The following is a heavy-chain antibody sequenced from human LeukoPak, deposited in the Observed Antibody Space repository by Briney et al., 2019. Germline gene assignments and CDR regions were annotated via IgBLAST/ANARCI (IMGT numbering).Heavy chain of an antibody. J-gene: IGHJ4*02. D-gene: IGHD6-13*01. Sequence: SETLSLTCTVSGYSISTNNYWGWIRQPPGKGLEWIGSLYHSGSTYYNPSLKSRVTISVDTSKNQFSLRMNSLTAADTAVYYCARDSSARYSSSWYVVGXFDXXXQGTPVTVX. V-gene: IGHV4-38-2*02. CDR2: LYHSGST. CDR3: ARDSSARYSSSWYVVGXFDX. CDR1: GYSISTNNY.